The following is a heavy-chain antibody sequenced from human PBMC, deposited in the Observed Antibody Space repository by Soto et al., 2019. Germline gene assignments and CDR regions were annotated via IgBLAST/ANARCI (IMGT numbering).Heavy chain of an antibody. Sequence: SVKVSCKASGGTFSSYTISWVRQAPGQGLEWMGRIIPILGIANYAQKFQGRVTITADKSTSTAYMELSSLRSEDTAVYYCAREYSYGYNWFDPWGQGTLVTVSS. CDR2: IIPILGIA. V-gene: IGHV1-69*04. D-gene: IGHD5-18*01. CDR1: GGTFSSYT. J-gene: IGHJ5*02. CDR3: AREYSYGYNWFDP.